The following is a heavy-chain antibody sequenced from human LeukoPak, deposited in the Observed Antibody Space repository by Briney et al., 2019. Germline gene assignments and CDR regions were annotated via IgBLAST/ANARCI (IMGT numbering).Heavy chain of an antibody. CDR3: AREDYDFWSGYYTPTYYFDY. J-gene: IGHJ4*02. V-gene: IGHV1-69*05. CDR2: IIPIFGTA. D-gene: IGHD3-3*01. Sequence: GASVKVSCKASGGTFSSYAISWVRQAPGQGLEWMGRIIPIFGTANYAQKFQGRVTITTGESTSTAYMELSSLRSEDTAVYYCAREDYDFWSGYYTPTYYFDYWGQGTLVTVSS. CDR1: GGTFSSYA.